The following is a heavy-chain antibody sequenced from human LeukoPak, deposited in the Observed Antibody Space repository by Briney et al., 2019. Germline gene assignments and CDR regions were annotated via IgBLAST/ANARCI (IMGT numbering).Heavy chain of an antibody. V-gene: IGHV4-39*07. CDR2: IYTSGST. Sequence: SETLSLTCTVSGGSISSSSYYWGWIRQPPGKGLEWIGRIYTSGSTNYNPSLKSRVTMSVDTSKNQFSLKLSSVTAADTAVYYCASEGYGSGSYSFFDYWGQGTLVTVSS. CDR1: GGSISSSSYY. D-gene: IGHD3-10*01. J-gene: IGHJ4*02. CDR3: ASEGYGSGSYSFFDY.